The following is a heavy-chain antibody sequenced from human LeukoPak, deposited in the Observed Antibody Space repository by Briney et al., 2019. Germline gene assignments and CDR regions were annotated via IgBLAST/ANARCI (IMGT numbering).Heavy chain of an antibody. J-gene: IGHJ6*03. CDR3: ARAPPWRYDFWSGYNYYYYMDV. V-gene: IGHV1-8*01. D-gene: IGHD3-3*01. Sequence: ASVKVSCKASGYTFTSYDINWMRQATGQGLEWMGWMNPNSGNTGYAQKFQGRVTMTRNTSISTAYMELSSLRSEDTAVYYCARAPPWRYDFWSGYNYYYYMDVWGKGTTVTVSS. CDR2: MNPNSGNT. CDR1: GYTFTSYD.